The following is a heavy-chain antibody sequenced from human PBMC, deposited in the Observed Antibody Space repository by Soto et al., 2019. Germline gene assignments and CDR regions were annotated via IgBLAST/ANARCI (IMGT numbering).Heavy chain of an antibody. CDR1: GFTFSSYW. CDR3: ARRTMVRGPDTVWYYFDY. CDR2: IKQDGSEK. Sequence: GGSLRLSCAASGFTFSSYWMSWVRQAPGKGLEWVANIKQDGSEKYYVDSVKGRFTISRDNAKNSLYLQMNSLRAEDTAVYYCARRTMVRGPDTVWYYFDYWGQGTLVTVSS. D-gene: IGHD3-10*01. J-gene: IGHJ4*02. V-gene: IGHV3-7*05.